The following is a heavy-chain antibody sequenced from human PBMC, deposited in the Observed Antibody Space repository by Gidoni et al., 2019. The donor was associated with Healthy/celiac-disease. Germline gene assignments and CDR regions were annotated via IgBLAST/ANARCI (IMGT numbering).Heavy chain of an antibody. D-gene: IGHD3-10*01. Sequence: EVQLVESGGGLVKPGGSLRLSCAASGFTFSSYSMNWVRQAPGKGLEWVSSISSSSSYIYYADSVKGRFTISRDNAKNSLYLQMNSLRAEDTAVYYCARDSLNYGSGSYLGLGYWGQGTLVTVSS. CDR2: ISSSSSYI. V-gene: IGHV3-21*01. CDR3: ARDSLNYGSGSYLGLGY. CDR1: GFTFSSYS. J-gene: IGHJ4*02.